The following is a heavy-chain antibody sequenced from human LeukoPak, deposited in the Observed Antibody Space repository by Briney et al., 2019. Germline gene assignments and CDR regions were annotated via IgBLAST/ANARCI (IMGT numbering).Heavy chain of an antibody. CDR3: ARGDEWFGELSPFDY. V-gene: IGHV3-11*01. CDR1: GFTFSDYY. D-gene: IGHD3-10*01. CDR2: ISSSGSTM. J-gene: IGHJ4*02. Sequence: GGSLRLSCEASGFTFSDYYMSWIRQAPGKGLEWVSYISSSGSTMYYADSVKGRFTISRDNAKNSLYLQMNSLRAEDTAVYYCARGDEWFGELSPFDYWGQGTLVTVSS.